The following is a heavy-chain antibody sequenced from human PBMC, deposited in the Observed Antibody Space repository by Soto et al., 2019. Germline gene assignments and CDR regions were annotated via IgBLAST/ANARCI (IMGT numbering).Heavy chain of an antibody. CDR2: ISYDGSNK. D-gene: IGHD1-20*01. CDR1: GFTFSSYA. J-gene: IGHJ6*02. V-gene: IGHV3-30-3*01. Sequence: PGGSLRLSCAASGFTFSSYAMHWVRQAPGKGLEWVAVISYDGSNKYYADSVKGRFTISRDNSKNTLYLQMNSLRAEDTAVYYCARDANIWNYYYYGMDVWGQGTTVTVSS. CDR3: ARDANIWNYYYYGMDV.